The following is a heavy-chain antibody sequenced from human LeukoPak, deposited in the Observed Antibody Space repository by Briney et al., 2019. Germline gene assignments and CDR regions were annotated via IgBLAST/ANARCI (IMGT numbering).Heavy chain of an antibody. CDR2: IYFSGST. CDR1: GGSISSYY. D-gene: IGHD3-10*01. Sequence: SETLSFNCTVSGGSISSYYWSWLRQPPGKGLEWVGFIYFSGSTNYNPSLKSRVTISVDTSKNQFSLKLRSVSAADTAVYYCAKDRRYYGSGSHDAFDIWGQGTMVTVSS. V-gene: IGHV4-59*01. CDR3: AKDRRYYGSGSHDAFDI. J-gene: IGHJ3*02.